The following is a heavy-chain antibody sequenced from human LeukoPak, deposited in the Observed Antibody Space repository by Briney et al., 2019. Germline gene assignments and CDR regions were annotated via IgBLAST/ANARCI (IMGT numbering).Heavy chain of an antibody. CDR1: GGSFSGYY. D-gene: IGHD6-13*01. CDR3: ARGFLYGSSGYRSPGRWFDP. V-gene: IGHV4-34*01. Sequence: SETLSLTCAVYGGSFSGYYWSWIRQPPGKGLEWIGEINHSGRTNYNPSLKRRVTISVDTSKDQFSLKLSSLTAAGTAVYYCARGFLYGSSGYRSPGRWFDPWGQGTLVTVSS. CDR2: INHSGRT. J-gene: IGHJ5*02.